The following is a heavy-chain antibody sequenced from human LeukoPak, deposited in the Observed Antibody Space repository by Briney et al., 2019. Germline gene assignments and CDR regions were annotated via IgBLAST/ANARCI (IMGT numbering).Heavy chain of an antibody. J-gene: IGHJ3*02. Sequence: PSETLSLTCTVSGGSVSNYYWTWIRQPPGKGLEWIGYIYYTGNTNYNPSLKSRVTISVDTSKNQFSLKLNSVTAADTAVYYCARVYYDFWSGYEYDAFDIWGQGTMVTVSS. CDR1: GGSVSNYY. CDR2: IYYTGNT. V-gene: IGHV4-59*02. D-gene: IGHD3-3*01. CDR3: ARVYYDFWSGYEYDAFDI.